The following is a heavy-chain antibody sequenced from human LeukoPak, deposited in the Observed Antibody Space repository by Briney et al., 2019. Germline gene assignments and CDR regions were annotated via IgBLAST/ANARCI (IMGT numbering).Heavy chain of an antibody. V-gene: IGHV4-59*12. CDR1: GGSISSYY. J-gene: IGHJ5*02. Sequence: PSETLSLTCTVSGGSISSYYWSWIRQPPGKGLEWIGYIYYSGSTNYNPSLKSRVTMSVDTSRNQFSLRLTSVTAADTALYYCAKFNVGYYGSGSYVWFDPWGQGTLVTVSS. D-gene: IGHD3-10*01. CDR3: AKFNVGYYGSGSYVWFDP. CDR2: IYYSGST.